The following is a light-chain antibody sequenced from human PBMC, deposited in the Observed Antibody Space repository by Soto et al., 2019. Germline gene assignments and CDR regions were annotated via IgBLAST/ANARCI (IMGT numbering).Light chain of an antibody. CDR2: DVS. CDR1: TSDVGGYNS. V-gene: IGLV2-11*01. Sequence: QSVLTQPRSVSGSPGQSVTISCTGTTSDVGGYNSVSWYQQHPGKAPKLMIFDVSKRPSGVPDRVSGSKSGNTASLTISGLQAEDEADYYCCSYAGSYTLLFGGGTKLTVL. J-gene: IGLJ2*01. CDR3: CSYAGSYTLL.